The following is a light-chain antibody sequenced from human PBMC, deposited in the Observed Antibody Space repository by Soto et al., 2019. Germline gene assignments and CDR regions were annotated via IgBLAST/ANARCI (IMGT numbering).Light chain of an antibody. CDR2: WAS. CDR1: QSVLSNNKSY. CDR3: QQYYAAPLT. Sequence: IVMTQSPEFLAVSLGERATISCKSSQSVLSNNKSYFAWFQQRPGQPPKALIFWASSREPGVPDRFSGSGSATDFTLTISSLQAEDVAVYYCQQYYAAPLTFGGGTKAEI. V-gene: IGKV4-1*01. J-gene: IGKJ4*01.